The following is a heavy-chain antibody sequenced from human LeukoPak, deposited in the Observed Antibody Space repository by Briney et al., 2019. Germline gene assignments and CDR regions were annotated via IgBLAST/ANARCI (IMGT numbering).Heavy chain of an antibody. Sequence: PSETLSITCTVSGVSMSAYQWSWVRQSPEKGLEWIGCINTKGETSYNPSLKSRVTTSVDTSKSQFSLRLTSVTAADTAVYYCATSNDAKIAPIDHWGQGAPVTVSS. J-gene: IGHJ4*02. D-gene: IGHD2-21*01. CDR3: ATSNDAKIAPIDH. V-gene: IGHV4-4*09. CDR1: GVSMSAYQ. CDR2: INTKGET.